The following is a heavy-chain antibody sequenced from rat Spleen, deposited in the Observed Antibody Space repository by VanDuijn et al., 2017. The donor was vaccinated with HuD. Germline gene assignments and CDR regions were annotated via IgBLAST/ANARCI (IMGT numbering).Heavy chain of an antibody. Sequence: QVQLKESGPGLVQPSQTLSLTCTVSGFSLITNSVHWVRQPPGKGLEWMGGIWGDGTTDYNSALRSRLTISRDTSKSQIFLKMNSLQTDDTAMYFCVRSGYTFDYWGQGVMVTVSS. J-gene: IGHJ2*01. D-gene: IGHD1-6*01. CDR1: GFSLITNS. CDR2: IWGDGTT. V-gene: IGHV2-1*01. CDR3: VRSGYTFDY.